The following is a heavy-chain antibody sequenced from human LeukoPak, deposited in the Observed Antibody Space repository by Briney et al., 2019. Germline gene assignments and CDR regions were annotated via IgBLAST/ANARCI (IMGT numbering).Heavy chain of an antibody. V-gene: IGHV3-23*01. CDR2: ISDSGAGA. J-gene: IGHJ4*02. D-gene: IGHD2-15*01. CDR1: GFTFSSYA. Sequence: GGSLRLSCAASGFTFSSYAMSWVRQAPGKGLEWVSGISDSGAGAYYTDSVKGRFTISRDNSKNTLYLQMNSLRAEDTAVYYCLKSAQVGYCSGGSCRHDWGQGTLVTVSS. CDR3: LKSAQVGYCSGGSCRHD.